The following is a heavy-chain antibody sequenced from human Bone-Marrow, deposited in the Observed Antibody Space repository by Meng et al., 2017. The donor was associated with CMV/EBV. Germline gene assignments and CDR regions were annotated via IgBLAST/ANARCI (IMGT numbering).Heavy chain of an antibody. Sequence: ASVKVSCKAAGYTFTRYDIIWVRQATGQGLEWMGRIDPNSGNTGYAQKFQGRVTMTRNTSKSTAYRELSSLRSEDTAVYYCVRADRSVDFWSGYPRFDPWGQGTLVTVSS. J-gene: IGHJ5*02. D-gene: IGHD3-3*01. CDR2: IDPNSGNT. CDR1: GYTFTRYD. CDR3: VRADRSVDFWSGYPRFDP. V-gene: IGHV1-8*01.